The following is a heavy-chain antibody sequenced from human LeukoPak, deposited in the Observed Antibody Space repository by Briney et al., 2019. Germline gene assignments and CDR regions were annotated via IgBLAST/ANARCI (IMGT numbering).Heavy chain of an antibody. CDR3: ARDRTLVVHFDQ. CDR1: GFTFSSYS. J-gene: IGHJ4*02. CDR2: INQDGSEK. D-gene: IGHD1-1*01. V-gene: IGHV3-7*01. Sequence: GGSLRLSCAASGFTFSSYSMSWVRQSPGKGLEWVANINQDGSEKYYVDSVKGRFAISRDNAKKSLNLQMNSLRVEDTAVYYCARDRTLVVHFDQWGQGTLVTVSS.